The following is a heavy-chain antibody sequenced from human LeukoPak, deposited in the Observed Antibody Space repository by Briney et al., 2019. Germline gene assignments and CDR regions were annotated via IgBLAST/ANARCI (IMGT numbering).Heavy chain of an antibody. CDR1: GGSFSGYY. J-gene: IGHJ6*01. Sequence: PSETLSLTCAVYGGSFSGYYWSGIRQPPGKGLEWIGEINHSGSTNYNPSLKSRVTISVDTSKNQFALQLSSVTAADTAVYYCARGAPIFGVVTYYYYGMDVWGQGTTVTVSS. CDR3: ARGAPIFGVVTYYYYGMDV. D-gene: IGHD3-3*01. CDR2: INHSGST. V-gene: IGHV4-34*01.